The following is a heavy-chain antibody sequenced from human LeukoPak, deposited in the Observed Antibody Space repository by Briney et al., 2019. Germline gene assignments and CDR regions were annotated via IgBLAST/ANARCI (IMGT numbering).Heavy chain of an antibody. J-gene: IGHJ4*02. V-gene: IGHV4-38-2*02. Sequence: SETLSLTCTVSGYSISSGYYWGWIRQPPGKGLEWIGIIYHSGSTYYNPSLKSRVTISVDTSKNQFSLKLSSVTAADTAVYYCARVSTGDIVVVPAQYYFDYWGQGTLVTVSS. D-gene: IGHD2-2*01. CDR3: ARVSTGDIVVVPAQYYFDY. CDR1: GYSISSGYY. CDR2: IYHSGST.